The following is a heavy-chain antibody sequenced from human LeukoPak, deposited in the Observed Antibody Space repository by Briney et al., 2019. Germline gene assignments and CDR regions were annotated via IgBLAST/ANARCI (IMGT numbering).Heavy chain of an antibody. CDR3: AKDSGSYGAFDI. V-gene: IGHV3-30*18. J-gene: IGHJ3*02. CDR1: GFTFSSYG. D-gene: IGHD1-26*01. CDR2: ISYDGSNK. Sequence: GGSLSLSCAASGFTFSSYGMHWVRQAPGKGLEWVAVISYDGSNKYYADSVKGRFTISRDNSKNTLYLQMNSLRAEDTAVYYCAKDSGSYGAFDIWGQGTMVTVSS.